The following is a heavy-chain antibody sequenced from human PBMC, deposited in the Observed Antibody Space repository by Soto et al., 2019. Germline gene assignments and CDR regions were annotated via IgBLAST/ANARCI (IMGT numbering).Heavy chain of an antibody. CDR2: IYWDDDK. Sequence: SGPTLVNPTQTLTLTCTFSGFSLSTSGVGVGWIRQPPGKALEWLALIYWDDDKRYSPSLKTRLTITKDTSKNQVVLTMTNMDPVDTATYYCARTLYYYDSSGYAHYVMDVWGQGTTVTVSS. V-gene: IGHV2-5*02. J-gene: IGHJ6*02. CDR1: GFSLSTSGVG. D-gene: IGHD3-22*01. CDR3: ARTLYYYDSSGYAHYVMDV.